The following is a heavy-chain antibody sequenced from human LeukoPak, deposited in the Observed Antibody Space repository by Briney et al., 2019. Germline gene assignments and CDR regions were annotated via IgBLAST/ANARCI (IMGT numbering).Heavy chain of an antibody. Sequence: GASVKVSCKASGGTFSSYAISWVRQAPGQGLEWMGGIIPIFGTANYAQKFQGRVTMTTDTSTSTAYMELRSLRSDDTAVYHCARDVGITVADSFDPWGQGTLVTVSS. J-gene: IGHJ5*02. V-gene: IGHV1-69*05. CDR2: IIPIFGTA. CDR3: ARDVGITVADSFDP. D-gene: IGHD6-13*01. CDR1: GGTFSSYA.